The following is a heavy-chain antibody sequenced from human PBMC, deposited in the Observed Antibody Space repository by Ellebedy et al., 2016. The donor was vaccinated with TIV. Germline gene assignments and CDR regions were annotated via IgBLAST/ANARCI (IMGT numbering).Heavy chain of an antibody. D-gene: IGHD4-17*01. CDR2: MRDEGSEK. CDR3: ATDGSYGDYVFPAYAFEK. J-gene: IGHJ3*02. Sequence: GESLKISCAASGFSFRSYWMSWVRQAPGKGLEWVANMRDEGSEKYYVESVRGRFTISRDNAKNSLYLQMNSLTAEDTAVYYCATDGSYGDYVFPAYAFEKWGQGTMVIVSS. V-gene: IGHV3-7*01. CDR1: GFSFRSYW.